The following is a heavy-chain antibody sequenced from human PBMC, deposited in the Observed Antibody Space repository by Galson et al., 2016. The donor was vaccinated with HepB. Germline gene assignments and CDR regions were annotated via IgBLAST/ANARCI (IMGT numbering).Heavy chain of an antibody. CDR3: ARDAPGNFFFWFDQ. J-gene: IGHJ5*02. CDR1: GFTFSGHS. CDR2: ITSSGVTM. D-gene: IGHD3-3*01. Sequence: SLRLSCAASGFTFSGHSMNWVRQAPGKGLEWISYITSSGVTMYADSVKGRFTISRDNAKNSVYLQMNSLRAEDTALYYCARDAPGNFFFWFDQWGQGTHVTVSS. V-gene: IGHV3-48*03.